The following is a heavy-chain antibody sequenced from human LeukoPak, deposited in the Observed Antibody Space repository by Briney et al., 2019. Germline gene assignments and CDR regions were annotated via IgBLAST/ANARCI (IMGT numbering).Heavy chain of an antibody. CDR3: ARTSIYYDSSGYRS. CDR2: IYYSGST. D-gene: IGHD3-22*01. CDR1: GGSISSSSYY. Sequence: SETLSLTCTVSGGSISSSSYYWGWIRQPPGKGLERIGSIYYSGSTNYNPSLKSRVTISVDTSKNQFSLKLSSVTAADTAVYYCARTSIYYDSSGYRSWGQGTLVTVSS. V-gene: IGHV4-39*07. J-gene: IGHJ5*02.